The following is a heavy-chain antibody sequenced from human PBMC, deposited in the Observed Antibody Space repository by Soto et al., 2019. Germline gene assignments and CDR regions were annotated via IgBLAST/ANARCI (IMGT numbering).Heavy chain of an antibody. V-gene: IGHV4-39*01. CDR1: GGSISSSSYY. Sequence: SETLSLTCTVSGGSISSSSYYWGWIRQPPGKGLEWIGSIYYSGSTYYNPSLKSRVTISVDKSKNQFSLKLSSVTAADTAVYYCAEVGATYRYYGMDVWGQGTTVTVSS. J-gene: IGHJ6*02. CDR3: AEVGATYRYYGMDV. CDR2: IYYSGST. D-gene: IGHD1-26*01.